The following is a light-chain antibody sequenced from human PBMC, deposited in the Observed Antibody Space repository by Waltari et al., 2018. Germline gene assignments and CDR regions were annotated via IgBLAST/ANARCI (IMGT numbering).Light chain of an antibody. CDR1: SSDGGGHND. Sequence: QSALTQPPSASGSPGQPATISCPGTSSDGGGHNDISWYQQYPVKAPKLFIYEVSKRPSGVPDRCSGSKSGNTASLTVSGLQAEDEADYYCSSFAGSNTVKFGGGTKLTVL. J-gene: IGLJ2*01. CDR3: SSFAGSNTVK. V-gene: IGLV2-8*01. CDR2: EVS.